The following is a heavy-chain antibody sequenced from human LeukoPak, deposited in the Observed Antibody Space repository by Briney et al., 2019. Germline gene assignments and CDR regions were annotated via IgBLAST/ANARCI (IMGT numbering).Heavy chain of an antibody. CDR2: INSDGSST. J-gene: IGHJ3*02. CDR1: GFTFSSYW. D-gene: IGHD3-16*02. CDR3: ARWDYDYVWGGYREGAFDI. Sequence: GGSLRLSCAASGFTFSSYWMHWVRQAPGKGLVWVSRINSDGSSTSYADSVKGRFTISRDNAKNTLYLQMNSLRAEDTAVYYCARWDYDYVWGGYREGAFDIWGQGTMVTVSS. V-gene: IGHV3-74*01.